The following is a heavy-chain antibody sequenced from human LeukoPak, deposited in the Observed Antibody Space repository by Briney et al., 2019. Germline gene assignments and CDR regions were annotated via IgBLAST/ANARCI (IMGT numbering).Heavy chain of an antibody. CDR2: IIPIFGTA. Sequence: SVKVSCKASGGTFSSYAVSWVRQAPGQGLEWMGRIIPIFGTANYAQKFQGRVTITTDESTSTAYMELSSLRSEDTAVYYCARDPLYCSGGSCHNWFDPWGQGTLVTVSS. V-gene: IGHV1-69*05. D-gene: IGHD2-15*01. CDR3: ARDPLYCSGGSCHNWFDP. J-gene: IGHJ5*02. CDR1: GGTFSSYA.